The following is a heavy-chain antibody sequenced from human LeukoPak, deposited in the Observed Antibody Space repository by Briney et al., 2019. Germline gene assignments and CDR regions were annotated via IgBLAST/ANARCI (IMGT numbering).Heavy chain of an antibody. J-gene: IGHJ4*02. D-gene: IGHD1-7*01. Sequence: PSETLSLTYAVYGGSFSGCYWSWIRQPPGKGLEWIGEINHSGSTNYNPPLKSRVTISVDTSKNQFSLKLSSVTAADTAVYYCARGVAGTTFLSDYWGQGTLVTVSS. CDR1: GGSFSGCY. CDR3: ARGVAGTTFLSDY. CDR2: INHSGST. V-gene: IGHV4-34*01.